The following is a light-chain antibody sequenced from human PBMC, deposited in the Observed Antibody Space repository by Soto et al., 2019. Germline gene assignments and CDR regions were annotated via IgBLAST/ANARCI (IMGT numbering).Light chain of an antibody. J-gene: IGKJ4*01. CDR2: GAS. CDR1: QSVSSSY. Sequence: EIVLTQSPGTLSLSPGERATLSCRASQSVSSSYLAWYQQKPGQAPRLLISGASSRAAGIPDRFSGSGSGTAFTLTISRLEPEYFAVYYCQQYGSSPLTFGGGTKVEIK. CDR3: QQYGSSPLT. V-gene: IGKV3-20*01.